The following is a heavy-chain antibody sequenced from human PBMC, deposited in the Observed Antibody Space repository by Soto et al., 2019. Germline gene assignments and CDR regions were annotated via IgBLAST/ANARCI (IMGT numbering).Heavy chain of an antibody. J-gene: IGHJ4*02. D-gene: IGHD1-1*01. V-gene: IGHV3-21*01. CDR2: ISSSSSYI. CDR1: GFTFSSYS. CDR3: ASGTLAGFDY. Sequence: GGSLRLSCAASGFTFSSYSMNWVRQAPGRGLEWVSSISSSSSYIYHADSVKGRFTISRDNAKNSLYLQMNSLRAEDTAVYYCASGTLAGFDYWGQGTLVTVSS.